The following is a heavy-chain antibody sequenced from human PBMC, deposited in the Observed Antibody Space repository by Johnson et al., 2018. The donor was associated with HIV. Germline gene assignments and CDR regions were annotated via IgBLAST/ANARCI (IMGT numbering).Heavy chain of an antibody. Sequence: QVQLVESGGGLVKPGGSLRLSCAASGFTFSNAWMTWVRQAPGKGLEWVTLISYDGSNKYYADSVKGRFTISRDNSKNTMYLQMNSLRAEDTAVYYCAREALLATNDAFDIWGQGTMVTVSS. D-gene: IGHD5-12*01. CDR3: AREALLATNDAFDI. J-gene: IGHJ3*02. CDR2: ISYDGSNK. V-gene: IGHV3-30*03. CDR1: GFTFSNAW.